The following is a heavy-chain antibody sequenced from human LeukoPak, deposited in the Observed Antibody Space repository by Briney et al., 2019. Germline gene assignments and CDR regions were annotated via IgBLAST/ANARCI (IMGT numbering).Heavy chain of an antibody. Sequence: ASVKVSCMASGGTFSSYAISWVRQAPGQGLEWMGRIIPIFGTANYAQKFQGRVTITTDESTSTAYMELSSLRSEDTAVYYCARGVAVAGNAPYYYYYYMDVWGKGATVTVSS. J-gene: IGHJ6*03. V-gene: IGHV1-69*05. CDR2: IIPIFGTA. CDR3: ARGVAVAGNAPYYYYYYMDV. D-gene: IGHD6-19*01. CDR1: GGTFSSYA.